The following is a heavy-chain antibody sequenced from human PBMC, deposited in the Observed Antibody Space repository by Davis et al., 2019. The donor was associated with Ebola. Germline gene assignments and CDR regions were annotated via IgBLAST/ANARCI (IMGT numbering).Heavy chain of an antibody. V-gene: IGHV3-74*01. CDR2: INSDGSST. J-gene: IGHJ4*02. CDR3: ASGFLYDMLTGYYY. CDR1: GFTFSSYG. D-gene: IGHD3-9*01. Sequence: GESLKISCAASGFTFSSYGMHWVRQAPGKGLVWVSRINSDGSSTSYADSVKGRFTISRDNSKNTLYLQMNSLRAEDTAVYYCASGFLYDMLTGYYYWGQGTLVTVSS.